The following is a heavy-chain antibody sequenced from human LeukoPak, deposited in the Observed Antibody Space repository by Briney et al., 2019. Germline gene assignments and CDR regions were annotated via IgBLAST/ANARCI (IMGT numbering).Heavy chain of an antibody. Sequence: SETLSLTCTVSGVSISSGGYYWSWIRQHPGKGLEWIGHIYYSGSTHNNPSLKSRVILSIDTSKNRFSLKLSSVTAADTAVYYCAREWAGSDYYGMDVWGQGTTVTVS. CDR3: AREWAGSDYYGMDV. CDR1: GVSISSGGYY. J-gene: IGHJ6*02. CDR2: IYYSGST. V-gene: IGHV4-31*03. D-gene: IGHD1-26*01.